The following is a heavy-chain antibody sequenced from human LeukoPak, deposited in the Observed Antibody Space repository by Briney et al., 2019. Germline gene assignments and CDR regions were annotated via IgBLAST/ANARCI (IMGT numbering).Heavy chain of an antibody. CDR1: GGSISSYY. Sequence: SETLSLTCTVSGGSISSYYWSWIRQPPGKGLEWVGYIYYSGSTNYNPSLKSRVTISVDTSKNQFSLQLSSVTAADTAVYYCAIPGGPFYYYGMDVWGQGTTVTVSS. CDR3: AIPGGPFYYYGMDV. J-gene: IGHJ6*02. CDR2: IYYSGST. V-gene: IGHV4-59*12. D-gene: IGHD4-23*01.